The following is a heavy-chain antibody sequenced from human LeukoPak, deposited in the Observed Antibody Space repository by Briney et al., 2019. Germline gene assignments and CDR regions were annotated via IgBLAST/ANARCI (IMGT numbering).Heavy chain of an antibody. V-gene: IGHV4-39*01. D-gene: IGHD3-22*01. CDR3: ARHRTYYVSSGYFVPYYFDY. CDR2: IYYSGST. J-gene: IGHJ4*02. CDR1: GGSISSSSYY. Sequence: PSETLSLTCTVSGGSISSSSYYWGWIRQPPGKGLEWIGSIYYSGSTYYNPSLKSRVTISVDTSKNQFSLKLSSVTAADTAVYYCARHRTYYVSSGYFVPYYFDYWGQGTLVTVSS.